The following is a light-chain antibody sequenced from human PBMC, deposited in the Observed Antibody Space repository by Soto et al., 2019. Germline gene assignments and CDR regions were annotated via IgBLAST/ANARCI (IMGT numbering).Light chain of an antibody. CDR1: SSDVGGYDY. CDR3: QSYDTGLTGHVL. CDR2: EVA. Sequence: QSVLTQPASVSGSPGQSITISCTGTSSDVGGYDYVSWYQQHPDKAPKFLIYEVANRPSGVSHRFSGSKSGNTASLTISGLQIDDEADYYCQSYDTGLTGHVLFGGGTKLTVL. V-gene: IGLV2-14*01. J-gene: IGLJ2*01.